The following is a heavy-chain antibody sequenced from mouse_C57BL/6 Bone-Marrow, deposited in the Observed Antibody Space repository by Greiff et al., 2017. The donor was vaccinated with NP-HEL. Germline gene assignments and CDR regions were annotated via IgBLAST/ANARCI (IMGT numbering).Heavy chain of an antibody. CDR1: GYTFTSYG. Sequence: EVKLQESGAELVRPGSSVKMSCKTSGYTFTSYGINWVKQRPGQGLEWIGYISIGHGYTEYNEKLKGTATLTSDTSSSTAYMQLSSLTSEDSAIYFCASDYYGGCHFDYWGNGTTLTVSS. CDR2: ISIGHGYT. D-gene: IGHD1-1*01. CDR3: ASDYYGGCHFDY. J-gene: IGHJ2*01. V-gene: IGHV1-58*01.